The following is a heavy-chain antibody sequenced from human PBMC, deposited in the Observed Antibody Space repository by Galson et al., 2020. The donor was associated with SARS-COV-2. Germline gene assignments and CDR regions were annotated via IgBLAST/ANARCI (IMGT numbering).Heavy chain of an antibody. CDR3: AKTLGYTSYFDY. V-gene: IGHV3-30*02. D-gene: IGHD3-16*01. Sequence: GESLKISCAASGFTFSSYGMHWVRQAPGKGLEWVAFIRYDGSNKYYADSVKGRFTISRDNSKNTLYLQMNSLRAEDTAVYYCAKTLGYTSYFDYWGQGTLVTVSS. CDR1: GFTFSSYG. CDR2: IRYDGSNK. J-gene: IGHJ4*02.